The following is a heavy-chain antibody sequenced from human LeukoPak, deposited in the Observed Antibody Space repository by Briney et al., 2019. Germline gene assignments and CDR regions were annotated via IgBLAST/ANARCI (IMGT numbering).Heavy chain of an antibody. CDR3: ASGYFALLYGMDV. CDR1: GGLVSSGSYF. Sequence: SEPLSLICTVSGGLVSSGSYFWSWIRQPPGKGLERIGYIYYSGSTNYNPSLKSRVTISVDTSKNQFSLKLRSVTAADTAVYYCASGYFALLYGMDVWGQGTTVTVSS. V-gene: IGHV4-61*01. CDR2: IYYSGST. D-gene: IGHD1-1*01. J-gene: IGHJ6*02.